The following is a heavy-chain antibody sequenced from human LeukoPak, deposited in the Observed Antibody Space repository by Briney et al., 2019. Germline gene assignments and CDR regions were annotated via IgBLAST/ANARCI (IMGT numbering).Heavy chain of an antibody. D-gene: IGHD2-2*01. Sequence: SETLSLTCAVYSGSFSGYYWSWIRQPPGKGLEWIGEINHSGSTNYNPSLKSRVTISVDTSKNQFSLKLSSVTAADTAVYYCARLRKYQPGGVGWFDPWGQGTLVTVSS. V-gene: IGHV4-34*01. J-gene: IGHJ5*02. CDR3: ARLRKYQPGGVGWFDP. CDR2: INHSGST. CDR1: SGSFSGYY.